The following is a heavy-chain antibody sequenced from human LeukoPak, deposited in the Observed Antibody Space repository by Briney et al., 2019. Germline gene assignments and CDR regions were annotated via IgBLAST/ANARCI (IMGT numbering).Heavy chain of an antibody. CDR2: IKSDGSSI. CDR3: ARDQIYCTGGYCYFDY. CDR1: GFTFSSYW. D-gene: IGHD2-8*02. V-gene: IGHV3-74*01. Sequence: PGGSLRLSCAASGFTFSSYWMHWVRQAPGQGLVWVSRIKSDGSSISYADSVKGRFTISRDNAKNTLYLQMNGVRAEDTAVYDCARDQIYCTGGYCYFDYWGRGTLVTVSS. J-gene: IGHJ4*02.